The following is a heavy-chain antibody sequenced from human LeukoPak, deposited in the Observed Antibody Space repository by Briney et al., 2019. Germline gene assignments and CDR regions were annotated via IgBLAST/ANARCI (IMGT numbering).Heavy chain of an antibody. V-gene: IGHV1-3*01. CDR3: ARDLLDIVVVVAATPGSHAFDI. D-gene: IGHD2-15*01. CDR2: INAGNGNT. J-gene: IGHJ3*02. Sequence: GASVKVSCKASGYTFTSYAMHWVRQAPGQRLEWMGWINAGNGNTKYSQKFQGRVTITRDTSASTAYMELSSLRSEDTAVYYCARDLLDIVVVVAATPGSHAFDIWGQGTMVTVSS. CDR1: GYTFTSYA.